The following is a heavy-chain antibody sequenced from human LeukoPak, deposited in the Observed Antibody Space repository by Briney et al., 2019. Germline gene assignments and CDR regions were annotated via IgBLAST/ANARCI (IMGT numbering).Heavy chain of an antibody. CDR2: IKPNRGNT. CDR3: ARFDIVVVPAASRHYYYYGMDV. J-gene: IGHJ6*02. V-gene: IGHV1-8*01. CDR1: GYTFTSYD. D-gene: IGHD2-2*01. Sequence: ASVKVSCAASGYTFTSYDINWGRPATGQGLEWMGWIKPNRGNTGYAQKFQGRVTMTRNTSISTAYMELSSLRSEDTAVYYCARFDIVVVPAASRHYYYYGMDVWGQGTTVTVSS.